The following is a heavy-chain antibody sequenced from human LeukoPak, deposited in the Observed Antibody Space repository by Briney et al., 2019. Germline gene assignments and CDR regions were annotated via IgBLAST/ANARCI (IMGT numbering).Heavy chain of an antibody. CDR1: GFTFSSYG. CDR3: AKGISSSSEPN. D-gene: IGHD6-13*01. V-gene: IGHV3-30*18. J-gene: IGHJ4*02. CDR2: ISYDGSNK. Sequence: TGGSLRLSCAASGFTFSSYGMHWVRQAPGKGLEWVAVISYDGSNKYYADSVKGRFTISRDNSKNTLYLQMNSLRAEDTAVYYCAKGISSSSEPNWGQGTLVTVSS.